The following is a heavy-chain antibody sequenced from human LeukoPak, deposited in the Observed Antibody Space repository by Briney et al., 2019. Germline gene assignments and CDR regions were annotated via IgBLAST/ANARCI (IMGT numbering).Heavy chain of an antibody. CDR2: INAGNGNT. D-gene: IGHD5-12*01. J-gene: IGHJ5*02. CDR1: GYTFTSYA. CDR3: ARALGGYEWDNWFDP. Sequence: ASVKVSCKASGYTFTSYAMHWVRQAPGQRLEWMGWINAGNGNTKYSQKFQGRVTITRDTSASTAYMELSSLRSEDTAVYYCARALGGYEWDNWFDPWGQGTLVTVSS. V-gene: IGHV1-3*01.